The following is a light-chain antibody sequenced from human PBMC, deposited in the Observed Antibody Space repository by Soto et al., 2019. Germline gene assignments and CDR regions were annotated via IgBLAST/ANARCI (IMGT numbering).Light chain of an antibody. CDR1: QTISSW. Sequence: DIQMTQSPSTLSGSVGDRVTITCRASQTISSWLAWYQQKPGKAPKLLIYKASTLKSGVPPRFSGSGSGTEFTLTINSLQSEDFAIYYCQPYNNWPLTFGGGTKVDIK. J-gene: IGKJ4*01. CDR3: QPYNNWPLT. V-gene: IGKV1-5*03. CDR2: KAS.